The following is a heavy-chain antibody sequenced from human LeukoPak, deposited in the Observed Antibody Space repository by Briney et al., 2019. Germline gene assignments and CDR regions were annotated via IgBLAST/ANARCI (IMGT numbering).Heavy chain of an antibody. CDR3: ALTYDSSGYYSHYFDY. V-gene: IGHV4-34*01. CDR1: GGSLSNFY. D-gene: IGHD3-22*01. J-gene: IGHJ4*02. CDR2: INHSGST. Sequence: KPSETLSLTCAVYGGSLSNFYWSWVRQPPGKGLEWIGEINHSGSTNYNPSLKSRVTISVDTSKNQFSLKLSSVTAADTAVYYCALTYDSSGYYSHYFDYWGQGTLVTVSS.